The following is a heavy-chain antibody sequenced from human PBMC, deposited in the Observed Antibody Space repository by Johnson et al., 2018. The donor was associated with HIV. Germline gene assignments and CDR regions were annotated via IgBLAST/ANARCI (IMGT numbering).Heavy chain of an antibody. V-gene: IGHV3-30*02. CDR3: AIIPPGGAGKGADAFDI. D-gene: IGHD1-26*01. Sequence: QVQLVESGGGLVKPGGSLRLSCAASEFTFSTYGMHWVRQAPGKGLEWVAFIRYDGSNKYYADSVKGRFTISRDNAKNTLYLQMNSLRAEDTAVYYCAIIPPGGAGKGADAFDIWGQGTMVTVSS. J-gene: IGHJ3*02. CDR2: IRYDGSNK. CDR1: EFTFSTYG.